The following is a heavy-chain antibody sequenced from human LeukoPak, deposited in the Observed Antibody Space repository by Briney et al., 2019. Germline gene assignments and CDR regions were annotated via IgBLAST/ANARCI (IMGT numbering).Heavy chain of an antibody. CDR3: ARRSRFLEGPDY. D-gene: IGHD3-3*01. V-gene: IGHV4-39*07. CDR1: GGSISSSSYY. CDR2: IYYSGST. J-gene: IGHJ4*02. Sequence: PSETLSLTCTVSGGSISSSSYYWGWIRQPPGKGLEWIGSIYYSGSTYYNPSLKSRVTISVDTSKNQFSLKLSSVTAADTAVYYCARRSRFLEGPDYWGQGTLVTVSS.